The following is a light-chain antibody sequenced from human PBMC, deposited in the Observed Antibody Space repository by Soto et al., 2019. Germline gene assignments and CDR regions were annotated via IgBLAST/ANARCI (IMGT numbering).Light chain of an antibody. V-gene: IGKV3-15*01. J-gene: IGKJ4*01. Sequence: EIVMTQSPATLYVSPGERATLSCRARQSVSSNLAWYQQKPGQAPRLLIYHASTRDTGIPARFSGSGSGTEFTLTISSLQSEDFAVYYCQQYNKWPLTFGGGTKVEIK. CDR1: QSVSSN. CDR2: HAS. CDR3: QQYNKWPLT.